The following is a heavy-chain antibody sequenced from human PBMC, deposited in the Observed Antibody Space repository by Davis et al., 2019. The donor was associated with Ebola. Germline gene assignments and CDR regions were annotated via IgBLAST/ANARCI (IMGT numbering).Heavy chain of an antibody. J-gene: IGHJ4*02. V-gene: IGHV3-33*01. CDR2: IWYDGSNK. CDR1: GFTFSSYG. Sequence: PGGSLRLSCAASGFTFSSYGMHWVRQAPGKGLEWVAVIWYDGSNKYYADSVKGRFTISRDNSKNTLYLQMNSLRAEDTAVYYCATYGGSYRPDYWGQGTLVTVSS. D-gene: IGHD3-16*02. CDR3: ATYGGSYRPDY.